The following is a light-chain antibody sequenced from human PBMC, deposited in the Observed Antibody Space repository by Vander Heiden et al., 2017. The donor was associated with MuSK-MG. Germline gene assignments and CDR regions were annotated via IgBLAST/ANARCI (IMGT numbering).Light chain of an antibody. Sequence: IRMTQSPPSLSASVGDRVTITCRASQSISSYLNWYQQKPGKAPKLLIYAASSLQSGVPSRFSGSASGTDFTLTISSLQPEDFATYFCQHSYSTPQTFGQGTKVEIK. CDR3: QHSYSTPQT. CDR1: QSISSY. J-gene: IGKJ1*01. CDR2: AAS. V-gene: IGKV1-39*01.